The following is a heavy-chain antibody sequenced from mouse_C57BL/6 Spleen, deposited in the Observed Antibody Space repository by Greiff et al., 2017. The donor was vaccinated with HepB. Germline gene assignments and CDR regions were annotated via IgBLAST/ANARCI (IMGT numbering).Heavy chain of an antibody. J-gene: IGHJ2*01. D-gene: IGHD1-2*01. V-gene: IGHV1-15*01. CDR1: GYTFTDYE. Sequence: QVQLQQSGAELVRPGASVTLSCKASGYTFTDYEMHWVKQTPVHGLEWIGAIDPETGGTAYNQKFKGKAILTADKSSSTAYMELRSLTSEDSAVYYCTRPTPSVGGYWGQGTTLTVSS. CDR3: TRPTPSVGGY. CDR2: IDPETGGT.